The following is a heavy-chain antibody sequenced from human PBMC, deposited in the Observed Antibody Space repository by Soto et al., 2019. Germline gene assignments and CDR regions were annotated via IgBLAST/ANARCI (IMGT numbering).Heavy chain of an antibody. V-gene: IGHV1-69*04. D-gene: IGHD4-4*01. CDR2: IIPIIGII. Sequence: CMAPGGTFSTFAISWVRQAPGQWLEWMGMIIPIIGIINYAQKFQGRVSISADKFTGTAYMELTGLRSDDTAVNYCAGDPDSHYNDSHASSYPWGQGTLVTVSS. CDR3: AGDPDSHYNDSHASSYP. CDR1: GGTFSTFA. J-gene: IGHJ5*02.